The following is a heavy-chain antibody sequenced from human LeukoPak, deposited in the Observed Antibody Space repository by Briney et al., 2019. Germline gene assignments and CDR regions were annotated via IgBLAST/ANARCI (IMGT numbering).Heavy chain of an antibody. CDR3: ATSPTSDSPGY. CDR1: GGTFSTYA. Sequence: SETVSCTASGGTFSTYAISWVRQAPGQGVEWMGGIIPILATANYAQKFQGRVTITADESTSTAYMELSSLRSEDTAVYYCATSPTSDSPGYWGQGTLVTVSS. CDR2: IIPILATA. J-gene: IGHJ4*02. D-gene: IGHD2-21*02. V-gene: IGHV1-69*13.